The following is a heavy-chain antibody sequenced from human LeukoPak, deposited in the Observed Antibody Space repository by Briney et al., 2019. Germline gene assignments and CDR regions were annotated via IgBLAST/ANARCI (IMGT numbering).Heavy chain of an antibody. V-gene: IGHV1-69*13. CDR3: ARCFWSNYRGGSFDY. Sequence: ASVKVSCKASGGTFSRDAIVWVRQAPGQGLECMGGIIPVFGTTNYAQKFQGRVTITADESTSTAYMELSSLRSEDTAVYYCARCFWSNYRGGSFDYWGQGTLVTVSS. J-gene: IGHJ4*02. D-gene: IGHD3-3*01. CDR2: IIPVFGTT. CDR1: GGTFSRDA.